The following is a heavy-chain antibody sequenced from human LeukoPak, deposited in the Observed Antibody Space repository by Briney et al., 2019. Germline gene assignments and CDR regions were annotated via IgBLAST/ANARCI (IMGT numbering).Heavy chain of an antibody. CDR1: GGSISSSSYY. CDR2: IYYSGST. J-gene: IGHJ3*02. CDR3: ASPQRSKAVAFDI. V-gene: IGHV4-39*01. Sequence: SETLSLTCTVSGGSISSSSYYWGWIRQPPGKGLEWIGSIYYSGSTYYNPSLKSRVTISVDTSKNQFSLKLSSVTAADTAVYYCASPQRSKAVAFDIWGQGTMVTVSS. D-gene: IGHD6-19*01.